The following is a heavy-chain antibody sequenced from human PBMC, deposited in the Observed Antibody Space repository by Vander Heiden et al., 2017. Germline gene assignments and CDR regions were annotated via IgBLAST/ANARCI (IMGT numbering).Heavy chain of an antibody. Sequence: EVQLVESAGGVVEPGGSLRLSCAASGCTSCSYSMNSVRQAPGKGLKGVASISSSSSNIYYADSVKGRFAISRDNAKNSLYLQMNSLRAEDTAVYYCARGGYGSRMVPDDAFDIWGQGTMVTVSS. CDR3: ARGGYGSRMVPDDAFDI. J-gene: IGHJ3*02. CDR2: ISSSSSNI. CDR1: GCTSCSYS. V-gene: IGHV3-21*01. D-gene: IGHD6-13*01.